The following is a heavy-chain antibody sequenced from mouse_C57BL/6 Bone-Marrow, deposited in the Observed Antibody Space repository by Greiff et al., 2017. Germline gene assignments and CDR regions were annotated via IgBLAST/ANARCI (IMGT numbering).Heavy chain of an antibody. V-gene: IGHV2-9-1*01. CDR3: ARNEGSYYGYDGYAMDY. D-gene: IGHD2-2*01. CDR2: IWTGGGT. J-gene: IGHJ4*01. Sequence: VKLEESGPGLVAPSQSLSITCTVSGFSLTSYAISWVRQPPGKGLEWLGVIWTGGGTNYNSALKSRLSISKDNSKSQVFLKMNSLQTDDTARYYCARNEGSYYGYDGYAMDYWGQGTSVTVSS. CDR1: GFSLTSYA.